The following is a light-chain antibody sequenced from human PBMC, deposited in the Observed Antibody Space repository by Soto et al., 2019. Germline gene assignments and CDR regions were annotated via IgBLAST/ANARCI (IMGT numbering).Light chain of an antibody. Sequence: DIQMTQSTSSLSASVGDRVTITCRASQSISYYLNWYQQKQGRAPRLLIYSTSTLQSGVPSKFSGSASGTDFTLTISSLQPEDFATYYCQQSYSTPWTFGQGTKVDI. J-gene: IGKJ1*01. CDR1: QSISYY. CDR2: STS. V-gene: IGKV1-39*01. CDR3: QQSYSTPWT.